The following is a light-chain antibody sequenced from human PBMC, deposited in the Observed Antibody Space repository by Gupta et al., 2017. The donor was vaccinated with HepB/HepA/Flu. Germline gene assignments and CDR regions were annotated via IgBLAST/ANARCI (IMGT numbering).Light chain of an antibody. CDR2: ENN. CDR3: GSWDFFSNAVV. V-gene: IGLV1-51*02. CDR1: NSNIGNNF. J-gene: IGLJ2*01. Sequence: QSAFPQPPSISASPGHSVTIACSCSNSNIGNNFVPWYQLLPGTAPKVLTFENNKRPSGIPDRFSGFKSGTSATLAITGVQTEDEDEDYCGSWDFFSNAVVFGGGTTLTVL.